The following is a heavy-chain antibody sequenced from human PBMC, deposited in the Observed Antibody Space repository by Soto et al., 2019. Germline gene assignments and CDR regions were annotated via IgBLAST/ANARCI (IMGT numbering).Heavy chain of an antibody. Sequence: EVQLVESGGGLVQPGGSLRLSCAASGFTFSLYSMSWVRQAPGKGLEWVSYISRSSTGIHYADSVKGRFTISRDDATNSMHLQMNSLMDGDTAVYYCARAVTWGLDVWGQGTTVSISS. CDR2: ISRSSTGI. J-gene: IGHJ6*02. V-gene: IGHV3-48*02. D-gene: IGHD3-10*01. CDR1: GFTFSLYS. CDR3: ARAVTWGLDV.